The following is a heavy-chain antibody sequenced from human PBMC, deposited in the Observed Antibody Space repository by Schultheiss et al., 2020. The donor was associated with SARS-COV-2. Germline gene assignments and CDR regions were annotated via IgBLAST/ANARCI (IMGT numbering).Heavy chain of an antibody. CDR2: INHSGST. J-gene: IGHJ4*02. CDR3: AKGRGLGSYYAY. CDR1: GGSFSGYY. Sequence: SETLSLTCAVYGGSFSGYYWSWIRQPPGKGLEWIGEINHSGSTNYNPSLKSRVTISLDTSKNQFSLKVNSVTAADTAVYYCAKGRGLGSYYAYWGQGTLVTVSS. D-gene: IGHD3-10*01. V-gene: IGHV4-34*01.